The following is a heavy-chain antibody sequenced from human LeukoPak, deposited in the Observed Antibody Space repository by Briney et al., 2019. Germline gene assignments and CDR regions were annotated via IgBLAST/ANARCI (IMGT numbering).Heavy chain of an antibody. CDR3: ARRHGRCSDGSCYYPDY. Sequence: ASVKVSCKASGYTFTSYDINWVRQATGQGLEWMGWMNPNSGNTGYAQKFQGRVTMTRNSSITTAYMELSSLRSEDTAVYYCARRHGRCSDGSCYYPDYWGEGTLVTVSS. CDR1: GYTFTSYD. CDR2: MNPNSGNT. D-gene: IGHD2-15*01. J-gene: IGHJ4*02. V-gene: IGHV1-8*01.